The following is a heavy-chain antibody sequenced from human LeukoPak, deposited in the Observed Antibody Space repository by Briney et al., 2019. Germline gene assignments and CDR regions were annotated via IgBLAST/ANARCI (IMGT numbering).Heavy chain of an antibody. J-gene: IGHJ4*02. CDR2: ISSSSSYI. V-gene: IGHV3-21*01. Sequence: GGSLRLSCAASGFTFSSYSMNWVRQAPGKGLEWVSSISSSSSYIYYADSVKGRFTISRDNAKNSLYLQMSSLRAEDTAVYYCVKDASGYFDYWGQGTLVTVSS. D-gene: IGHD6-19*01. CDR1: GFTFSSYS. CDR3: VKDASGYFDY.